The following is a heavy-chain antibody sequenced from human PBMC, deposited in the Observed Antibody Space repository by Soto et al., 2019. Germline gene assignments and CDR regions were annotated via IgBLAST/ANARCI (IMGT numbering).Heavy chain of an antibody. J-gene: IGHJ4*02. CDR1: GFTFSNYG. CDR3: AKDHLTTTVTTVGY. D-gene: IGHD4-17*01. Sequence: QVQLVESGGGVVQPGRSLRLSCAASGFTFSNYGMHWVRQAPGKGLEWVAVISYHGSDKYYADSVKGRFTISRDNSKNTRYLQMDSLRAEDMAVYYCAKDHLTTTVTTVGYWGQGTLVTVSS. V-gene: IGHV3-30*18. CDR2: ISYHGSDK.